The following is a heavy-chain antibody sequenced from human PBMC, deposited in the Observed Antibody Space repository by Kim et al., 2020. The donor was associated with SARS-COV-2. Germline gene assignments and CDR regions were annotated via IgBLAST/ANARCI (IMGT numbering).Heavy chain of an antibody. D-gene: IGHD5-18*01. Sequence: SPSFQGQVTISADKSISTAYLQWSSLKASDTAMYYCARHVKGGIQLWSDYWGQGTLVTVSS. V-gene: IGHV5-51*01. J-gene: IGHJ4*02. CDR3: ARHVKGGIQLWSDY.